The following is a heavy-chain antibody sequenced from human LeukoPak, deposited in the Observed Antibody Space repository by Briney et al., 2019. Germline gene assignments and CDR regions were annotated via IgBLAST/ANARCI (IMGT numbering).Heavy chain of an antibody. CDR3: ARRNAMDV. CDR1: GFTFSNYW. Sequence: GGSLRLSCAASGFTFSNYWMTWIRQAPGKGLEWVANINRDGSERYYVDSVKGRFTISRDDAKSSLYLQMNSLRAEDTAVYYCARRNAMDVWGQGTTVIVFS. CDR2: INRDGSER. J-gene: IGHJ6*02. V-gene: IGHV3-7*03.